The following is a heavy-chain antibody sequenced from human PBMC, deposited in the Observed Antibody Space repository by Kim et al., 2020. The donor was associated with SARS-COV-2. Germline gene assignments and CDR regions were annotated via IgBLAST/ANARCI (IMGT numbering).Heavy chain of an antibody. Sequence: RFTISRDDSKNTLYLQMNSLKTEDTAVYYCTTDPPFSRSWFSYYYYGMDVWGQGTTVTVSS. D-gene: IGHD6-13*01. J-gene: IGHJ6*02. CDR3: TTDPPFSRSWFSYYYYGMDV. V-gene: IGHV3-15*01.